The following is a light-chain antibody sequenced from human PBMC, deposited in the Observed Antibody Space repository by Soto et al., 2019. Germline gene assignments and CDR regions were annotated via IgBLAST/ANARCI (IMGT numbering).Light chain of an antibody. CDR1: QSVIHTSNNKSY. J-gene: IGKJ2*01. CDR3: QQYYSTPRT. CDR2: WAS. V-gene: IGKV4-1*01. Sequence: DIVMTQSPDSLAVSLGERATINCKSSQSVIHTSNNKSYLAWYQQKAGQPPELLLYWASARESGVPDRFIGRGSGTDFTLTISSLQAEDMAVYYCQQYYSTPRTFGQGTKVEIK.